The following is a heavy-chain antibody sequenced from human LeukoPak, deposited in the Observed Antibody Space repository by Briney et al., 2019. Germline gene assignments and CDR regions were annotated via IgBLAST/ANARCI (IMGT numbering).Heavy chain of an antibody. J-gene: IGHJ4*02. D-gene: IGHD1-26*01. CDR3: ARGIVGATFYFDY. V-gene: IGHV4-4*07. Sequence: SETLSLTCTVSGGSISSYYWNWIRQPAWKGLEWIGRIYPSGSTIYNPSLKSRVTMSEDTSKNQFSLKLSSVTAADTAVYYCARGIVGATFYFDYWGQGTLVTVSS. CDR1: GGSISSYY. CDR2: IYPSGST.